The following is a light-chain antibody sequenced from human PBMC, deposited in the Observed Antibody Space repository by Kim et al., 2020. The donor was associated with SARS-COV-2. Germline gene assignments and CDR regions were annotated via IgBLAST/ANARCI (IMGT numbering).Light chain of an antibody. V-gene: IGKV1-39*01. CDR2: ESS. Sequence: EYEGERVTRNWRASQSNSSELNWYQQKTGKAPKLMSYESSTLQSGVPSRFSGRGAGTDYTLTNSSLQPEDFATYYCQQGHSTPYTFGQGPSWRS. CDR1: QSNSSE. CDR3: QQGHSTPYT. J-gene: IGKJ2*01.